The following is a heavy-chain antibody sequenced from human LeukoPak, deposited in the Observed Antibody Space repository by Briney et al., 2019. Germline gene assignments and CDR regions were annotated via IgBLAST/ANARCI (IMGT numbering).Heavy chain of an antibody. D-gene: IGHD6-6*01. CDR3: ASIAAPLGFDY. Sequence: GGSLRLSCAASGFTFSSYEMNWVRQAPGKGLEWVSYISSSGSTIYYADSVKGRFTISRDNAKNSLYLQMNSLRAEDTALYYCASIAAPLGFDYWGQGTLVTVSS. CDR2: ISSSGSTI. CDR1: GFTFSSYE. J-gene: IGHJ4*02. V-gene: IGHV3-48*03.